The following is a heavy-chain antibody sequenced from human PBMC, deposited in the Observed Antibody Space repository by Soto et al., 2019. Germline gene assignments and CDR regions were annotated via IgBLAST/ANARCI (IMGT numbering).Heavy chain of an antibody. Sequence: QVQLVESGGGVVQPGRSLRLSCAASGFTFSSYAIHWVRQAPGKGLEWVAVISYDGSNKYYADSVKGRFTISRDNSKNTLYLQMNSLRAEDTAVYYCARGVVAATYYYSGMDVWGQGTTVTVSS. CDR2: ISYDGSNK. V-gene: IGHV3-30-3*01. CDR3: ARGVVAATYYYSGMDV. J-gene: IGHJ6*02. CDR1: GFTFSSYA. D-gene: IGHD2-15*01.